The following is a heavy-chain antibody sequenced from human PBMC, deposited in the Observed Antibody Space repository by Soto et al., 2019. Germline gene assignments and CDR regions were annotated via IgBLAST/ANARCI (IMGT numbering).Heavy chain of an antibody. Sequence: LRLSCAASGFTFSSYGMHWVRQAPGKGLEWVAVISYDGSNKYYADSVKGRFTISRDNSKNTLYLQMNSLRAEDTAVYYCAKEDGSNYVFPYYYYGMDVWGQGTTVTVSS. D-gene: IGHD4-4*01. CDR3: AKEDGSNYVFPYYYYGMDV. CDR2: ISYDGSNK. CDR1: GFTFSSYG. V-gene: IGHV3-30*18. J-gene: IGHJ6*02.